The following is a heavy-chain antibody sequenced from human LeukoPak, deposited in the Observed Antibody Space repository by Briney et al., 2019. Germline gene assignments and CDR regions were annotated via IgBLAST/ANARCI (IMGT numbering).Heavy chain of an antibody. Sequence: PSETRSLTCTVSSGSISSSSYYWGWIRHPPGKGLEWGGSIDDSGGTYYNPSLKSRVTISVDTSKNQFSLKLSSVTAADTAVYYCARSRITIIVVVPVAFDIWGQGTMVTVSS. V-gene: IGHV4-39*01. D-gene: IGHD3-22*01. CDR1: SGSISSSSYY. CDR3: ARSRITIIVVVPVAFDI. J-gene: IGHJ3*02. CDR2: IDDSGGT.